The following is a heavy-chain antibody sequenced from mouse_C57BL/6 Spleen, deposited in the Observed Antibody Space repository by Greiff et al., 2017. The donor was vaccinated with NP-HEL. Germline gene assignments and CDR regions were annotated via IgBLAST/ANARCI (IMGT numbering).Heavy chain of an antibody. V-gene: IGHV3-1*01. CDR2: ISYSGST. D-gene: IGHD2-2*01. CDR1: GYSITSGYD. J-gene: IGHJ2*01. Sequence: EVKLEESGPGMVKPSQSLSLTCTVTGYSITSGYDWHWIRHFPGNKLEWMGYISYSGSTNYNPSLKSRISITHDTSKNHFFLKLNSVTTEDTATYYCARYGYDGTGYYFDYWGQGTTLTVSS. CDR3: ARYGYDGTGYYFDY.